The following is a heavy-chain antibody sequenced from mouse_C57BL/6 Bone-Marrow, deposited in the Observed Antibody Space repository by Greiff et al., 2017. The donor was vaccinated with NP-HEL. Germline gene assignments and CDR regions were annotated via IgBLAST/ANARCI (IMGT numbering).Heavy chain of an antibody. D-gene: IGHD2-3*01. CDR1: GYTFTSYT. V-gene: IGHV1-4*01. CDR2: INPSSGYT. J-gene: IGHJ2*01. Sequence: VHLVESGAELARPGASVKMSCKASGYTFTSYTMHWVKQRPGQGLEWIGYINPSSGYTKYNQKFKDKATLTADKSSSTAYMQLSRLTSEDSAVYYCARWGYDGYYGVDYWGQGTTLTVSS. CDR3: ARWGYDGYYGVDY.